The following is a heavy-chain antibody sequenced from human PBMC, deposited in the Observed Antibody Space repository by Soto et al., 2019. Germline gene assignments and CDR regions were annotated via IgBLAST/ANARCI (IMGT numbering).Heavy chain of an antibody. CDR1: GGTFSSYA. Sequence: SVKVSCKASGGTFSSYAISWVRQAPGQGLEWMGGIIPIFGTANYAQKFQGRVTITADESTSTAYMELSSLRSEDTAVYYCARGPGAARPLYYYGMDVWGQGTTVTVS. J-gene: IGHJ6*02. D-gene: IGHD6-6*01. V-gene: IGHV1-69*13. CDR2: IIPIFGTA. CDR3: ARGPGAARPLYYYGMDV.